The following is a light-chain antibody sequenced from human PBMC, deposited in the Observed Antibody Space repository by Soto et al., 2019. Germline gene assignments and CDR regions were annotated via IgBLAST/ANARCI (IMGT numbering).Light chain of an antibody. CDR1: SSDVGGYN. Sequence: QLVLTQPASVSGSPGQSITVSCTGTSSDVGGYNVSWYQQHPGKAPRLLIYDVTNRPSGVSNRFSGSKSGNTASLTISGLQAEDEADYYCSSYRRGSTYVFGTGTKLTVL. CDR2: DVT. CDR3: SSYRRGSTYV. V-gene: IGLV2-14*03. J-gene: IGLJ1*01.